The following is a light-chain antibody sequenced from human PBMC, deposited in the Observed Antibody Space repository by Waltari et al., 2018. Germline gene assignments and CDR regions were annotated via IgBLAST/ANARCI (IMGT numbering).Light chain of an antibody. CDR2: DVS. CDR3: NSYASSNTRV. J-gene: IGLJ3*02. V-gene: IGLV2-14*03. Sequence: QSALTQAASVSGSPGQPITIPCPGTSSDVGGYNYVSWYQQHPGKAPKLLIYDVSNRPSGVSNRFSGSKSGNTASLTISGLQAEDEADYYCNSYASSNTRVFGGGTKLTVL. CDR1: SSDVGGYNY.